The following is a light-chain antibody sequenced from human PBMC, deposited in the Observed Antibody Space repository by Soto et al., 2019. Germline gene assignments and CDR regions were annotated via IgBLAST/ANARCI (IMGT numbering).Light chain of an antibody. Sequence: EIVMTQSPATLSVSPGERATLSCRASQSVSSNLARYQQKPGQAPRLLIYDASTRATGIPARFSGSGSGTEFTLTISSLQSEDFAVYYCQQYNYWPPWTFGQGTKVEIK. CDR3: QQYNYWPPWT. CDR1: QSVSSN. V-gene: IGKV3-15*01. CDR2: DAS. J-gene: IGKJ1*01.